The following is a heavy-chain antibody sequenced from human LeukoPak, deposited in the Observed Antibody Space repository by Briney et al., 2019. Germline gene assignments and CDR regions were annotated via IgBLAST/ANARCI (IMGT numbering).Heavy chain of an antibody. CDR1: GGSISSYY. CDR2: IYYSGST. J-gene: IGHJ6*03. CDR3: ARVRYGSGSYYYYYYYMDV. D-gene: IGHD3-10*01. V-gene: IGHV4-59*01. Sequence: SETLSLPCTVSGGSISSYYWRWIRQPPGKGLEWIGYIYYSGSTNYNPSLKSRVTISVDTSKKQFSLKLSSVTAADTAVYYCARVRYGSGSYYYYYYYMDVWGKGTTVTVSS.